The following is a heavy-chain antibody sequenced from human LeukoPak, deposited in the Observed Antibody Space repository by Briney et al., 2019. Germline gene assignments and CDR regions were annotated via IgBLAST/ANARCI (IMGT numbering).Heavy chain of an antibody. D-gene: IGHD5-18*01. J-gene: IGHJ4*02. Sequence: GASVKVSCEASGYTFTGYYLHWVRQAPGQGLEWMGWINPNSGGTNYAQKFQGRVTMTRDTSISTAYMELSRLRSDDTAVYYCARDTAMVIELTFWGQGTLVTVSS. CDR2: INPNSGGT. CDR1: GYTFTGYY. CDR3: ARDTAMVIELTF. V-gene: IGHV1-2*02.